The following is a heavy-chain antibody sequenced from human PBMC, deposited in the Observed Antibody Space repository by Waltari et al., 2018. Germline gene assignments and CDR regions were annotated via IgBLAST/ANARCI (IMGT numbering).Heavy chain of an antibody. D-gene: IGHD6-13*01. V-gene: IGHV3-48*03. CDR3: ARDDTSASAGSASYYFDY. CDR2: ISGSGTII. CDR1: GFTFSSYE. J-gene: IGHJ4*02. Sequence: EVQLVEPGGGLVQPGGSLLLSCAGSGFTFSSYEMNWVRQAPGKGLEWVSYISGSGTIIHYADSVKGRFTISRDNARGSLFLQMNSLIPEDTAVYYCARDDTSASAGSASYYFDYWGQGTLVTVSS.